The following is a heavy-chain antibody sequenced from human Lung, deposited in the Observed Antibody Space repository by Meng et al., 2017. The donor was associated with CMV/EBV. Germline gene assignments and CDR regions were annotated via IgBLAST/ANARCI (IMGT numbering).Heavy chain of an antibody. CDR3: ALFTGSWFDP. D-gene: IGHD1-14*01. V-gene: IGHV2-5*02. CDR1: GLSLSTSEVG. J-gene: IGHJ5*02. Sequence: QITLKESGPTLVKPTQTLTLTCTFSGLSLSTSEVGVGWIRQPPGKALEWLAVIYWDDDKRYSPSLKSRLTITKDTSKNQVVLTLTNMDPVDTATYYCALFTGSWFDPWGQGTLVTVSS. CDR2: IYWDDDK.